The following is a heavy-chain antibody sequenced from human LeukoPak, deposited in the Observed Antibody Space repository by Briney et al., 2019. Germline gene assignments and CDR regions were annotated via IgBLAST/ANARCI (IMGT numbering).Heavy chain of an antibody. Sequence: GGSLRLSCAASGFTFSSYAMSWVRQAPGKGLEWVSAISGSGGSTYYADSVKGRFTISRENAENSVYLQMNNLRVGDTAIYYCAKVRRSVAYDYWGRGTLVTVSS. CDR3: AKVRRSVAYDY. V-gene: IGHV3-23*01. D-gene: IGHD2-8*02. CDR2: ISGSGGST. J-gene: IGHJ4*02. CDR1: GFTFSSYA.